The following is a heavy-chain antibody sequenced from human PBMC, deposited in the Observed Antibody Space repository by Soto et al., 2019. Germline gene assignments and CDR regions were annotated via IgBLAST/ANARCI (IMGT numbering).Heavy chain of an antibody. J-gene: IGHJ3*02. CDR3: SVLRYFDWLPYPDAFDI. V-gene: IGHV3-23*01. CDR2: ISGSGGST. D-gene: IGHD3-9*01. CDR1: GVTFDDYA. Sequence: PGWSLRLSCAASGVTFDDYAMDGVRQAPGKGLEWVSAISGSGGSTYYADSVKGRFTISRDNSKNTLYLQMNSLRAEDTAVYYCSVLRYFDWLPYPDAFDIWGQGTMVTVS.